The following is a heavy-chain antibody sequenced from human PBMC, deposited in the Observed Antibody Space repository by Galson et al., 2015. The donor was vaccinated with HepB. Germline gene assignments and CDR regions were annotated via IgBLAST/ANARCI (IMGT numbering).Heavy chain of an antibody. CDR2: ISSSSSTI. CDR1: GFTFSSYS. CDR3: ARESRNKYYDSSGYSHFDY. V-gene: IGHV3-48*02. Sequence: SLRLSCAASGFTFSSYSMSWVRQAPGKGLEWVSYISSSSSTIYYADSVKGRFTISRDNAKNSLYLQMNSLRDEDTAVYYCARESRNKYYDSSGYSHFDYWGQGTLVTVSS. J-gene: IGHJ4*02. D-gene: IGHD3-22*01.